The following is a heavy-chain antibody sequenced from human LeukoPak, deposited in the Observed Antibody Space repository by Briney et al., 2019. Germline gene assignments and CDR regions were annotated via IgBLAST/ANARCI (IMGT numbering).Heavy chain of an antibody. J-gene: IGHJ4*02. CDR2: INPNSGGT. D-gene: IGHD6-19*01. CDR1: GYTFTGYY. Sequence: ASVKVSCKASGYTFTGYYMFWLRQAPGQGLEWMGWINPNSGGTNFAQKFQGRVTMTRDTSISTAYMELRSLRSDDTAVYYCARPRLGLDYWGQGTLVTVSS. V-gene: IGHV1-2*02. CDR3: ARPRLGLDY.